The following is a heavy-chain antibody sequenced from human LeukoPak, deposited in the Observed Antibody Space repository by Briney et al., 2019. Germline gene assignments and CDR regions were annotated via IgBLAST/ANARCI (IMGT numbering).Heavy chain of an antibody. V-gene: IGHV1-8*01. J-gene: IGHJ1*01. CDR1: GYTFSTFD. CDR3: VLNSGGKGRHFQH. D-gene: IGHD3-10*01. CDR2: MNPNSGNT. Sequence: GASVKVSCKASGYTFSTFDINWVRQASGQGLEWMGWMNPNSGNTGYEQKFQGRVAMTRNTSISTAYMELSSLRSEDTAVYYCVLNSGGKGRHFQHWGQGTRVTVSS.